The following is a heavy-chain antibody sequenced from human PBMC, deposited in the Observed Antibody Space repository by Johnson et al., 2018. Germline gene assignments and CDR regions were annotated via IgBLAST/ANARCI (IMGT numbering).Heavy chain of an antibody. CDR1: GYTFTSYA. CDR2: INAGNGNT. D-gene: IGHD6-13*01. Sequence: QVQLVESGAEVKKPGASVQVSCKASGYTFTSYAMHWVRQAPGQRLEWMGWINAGNGNTKYSQKFQGRVTITRDTSAGTASMGRGSLRSEDTAVYYCARSRTIAAVGTYYYYYMDVWGKGTTVTVS. V-gene: IGHV1-3*01. J-gene: IGHJ6*03. CDR3: ARSRTIAAVGTYYYYYMDV.